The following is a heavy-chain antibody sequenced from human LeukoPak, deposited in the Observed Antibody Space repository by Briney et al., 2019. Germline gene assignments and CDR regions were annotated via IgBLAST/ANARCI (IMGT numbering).Heavy chain of an antibody. CDR3: ARDGDYDSSGYSLLDY. CDR1: GYTFTGYY. V-gene: IGHV1-2*02. D-gene: IGHD3-22*01. J-gene: IGHJ4*02. Sequence: ASVKVSCKASGYTFTGYYMHWVRQAPGQGLEWMGWINPNSGGTNYAQKFQGRVTMTRDTSISTAYMELSRLRSDDTAVYYCARDGDYDSSGYSLLDYWGQGTLVTVSS. CDR2: INPNSGGT.